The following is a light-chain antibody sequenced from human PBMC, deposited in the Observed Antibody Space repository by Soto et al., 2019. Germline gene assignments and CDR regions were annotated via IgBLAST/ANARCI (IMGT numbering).Light chain of an antibody. J-gene: IGKJ1*01. CDR1: QNVHTH. CDR3: QQYSNARRP. V-gene: IGKV3-20*01. Sequence: EIVLTQSPGTLSLSPGETATLSCRPSQNVHTHLAWDQQRPGQAPRLLIYGACSRAAGIPDRFSGSGSGTDFTLTLSRLGPVYSACYYGQQYSNARRPFGQGTKLEIK. CDR2: GAC.